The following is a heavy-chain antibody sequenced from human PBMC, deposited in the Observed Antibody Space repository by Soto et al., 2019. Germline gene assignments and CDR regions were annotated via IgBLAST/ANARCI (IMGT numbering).Heavy chain of an antibody. J-gene: IGHJ5*02. CDR3: AKLGGGGTIRFDL. CDR1: GFTFDDYA. D-gene: IGHD2-15*01. Sequence: EVQLVESGGGLVQPGRSLRLSCAASGFTFDDYAMHWVLHAPGKGLEWVSGISWNSGSIGYAESVKGRFTISRDNAKNSLYLQMNSLRAEDTALYYCAKLGGGGTIRFDLWGQGALGAVSA. CDR2: ISWNSGSI. V-gene: IGHV3-9*01.